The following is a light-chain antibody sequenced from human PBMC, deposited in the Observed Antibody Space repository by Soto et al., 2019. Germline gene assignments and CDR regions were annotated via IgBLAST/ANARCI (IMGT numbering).Light chain of an antibody. V-gene: IGKV1-27*01. CDR3: QKYNSAPLT. CDR2: GAS. CDR1: QAISNY. J-gene: IGKJ4*01. Sequence: DIQMTPSPSSLSASVGDRLTITFRASQAISNYLDWYQQKPGKVPKLLIYGASTLQSGVPSRFSGSGSGTDFTLTISSLQPEDVATYYCQKYNSAPLTFGGGTKVDIK.